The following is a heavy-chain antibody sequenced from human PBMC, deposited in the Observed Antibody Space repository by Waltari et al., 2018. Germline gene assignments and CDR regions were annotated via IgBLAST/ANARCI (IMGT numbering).Heavy chain of an antibody. Sequence: QVQLQESGQGLVQPSGTLSLTCAVSGDSISGNYWWSWVRQSPEKGLEWIGQVHHSGKPHYNPSLQSRVTISVDKPKNQFSLNLNSVTAADTAIYYCAGDRAIGLFFDYWGRGTLVTVSS. D-gene: IGHD2-2*01. CDR1: GDSISGNYW. CDR3: AGDRAIGLFFDY. CDR2: VHHSGKP. J-gene: IGHJ4*02. V-gene: IGHV4-4*02.